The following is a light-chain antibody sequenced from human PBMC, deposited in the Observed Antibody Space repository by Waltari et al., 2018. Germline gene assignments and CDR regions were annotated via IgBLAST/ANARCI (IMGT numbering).Light chain of an antibody. CDR3: QQRTDRPPVT. V-gene: IGKV3-11*01. CDR2: DAS. CDR1: QSVSVY. Sequence: VLTQSPATLSLSPGERATLSCRASQSVSVYLAWYQQKPGQDPRLLIYDASDRATGVPARFSGSGSGTDFTLTISSLEPEDFAVYYCQQRTDRPPVTFGQGTRVEMK. J-gene: IGKJ1*01.